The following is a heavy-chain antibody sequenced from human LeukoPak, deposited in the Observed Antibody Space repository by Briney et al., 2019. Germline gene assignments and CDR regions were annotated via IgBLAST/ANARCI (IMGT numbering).Heavy chain of an antibody. V-gene: IGHV4-59*01. D-gene: IGHD5-12*01. CDR3: ARGRNRRGYSGYDTEFDY. Sequence: SETLSLTCTVSGGSISSYYRSWIRQPPGKGLEWIGYIYYSGSTNYNPSLKSRVTISVDTSKNQFSLKLSSVTAADTAVYYCARGRNRRGYSGYDTEFDYWGQGTLVTVSS. J-gene: IGHJ4*02. CDR1: GGSISSYY. CDR2: IYYSGST.